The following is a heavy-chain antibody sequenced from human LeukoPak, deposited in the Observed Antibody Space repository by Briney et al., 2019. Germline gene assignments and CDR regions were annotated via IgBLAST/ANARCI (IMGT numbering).Heavy chain of an antibody. CDR2: ISSSSSYI. Sequence: PGGSLRLSCAASGFTFSSYSMNWVRQAPGKGLEWVSSISSSSSYIYYADSVKGRFTISRDNAKNSLYLQMNSLRAEDTAVYYCARDRWAMNWFDPWGQGTLVTVSS. CDR1: GFTFSSYS. V-gene: IGHV3-21*01. CDR3: ARDRWAMNWFDP. J-gene: IGHJ5*02. D-gene: IGHD5-24*01.